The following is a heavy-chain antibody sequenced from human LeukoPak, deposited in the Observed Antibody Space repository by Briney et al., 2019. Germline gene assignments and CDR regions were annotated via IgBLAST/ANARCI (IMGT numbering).Heavy chain of an antibody. CDR1: GVPFSNYY. V-gene: IGHV4-34*01. J-gene: IGHJ5*01. CDR2: INHSGYT. Sequence: SETLSLTCGVSGVPFSNYYWSWVRQSPTQGLEWIGEINHSGYTNYNPSLKSRVTMSIDTSKNQFSLKLTSVTAADTAIYYCARDSPYSPHDSWGQGTLVTVSS. D-gene: IGHD4-11*01. CDR3: ARDSPYSPHDS.